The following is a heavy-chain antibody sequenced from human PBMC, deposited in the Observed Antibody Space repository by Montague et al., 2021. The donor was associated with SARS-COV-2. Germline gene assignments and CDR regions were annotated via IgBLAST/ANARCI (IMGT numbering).Heavy chain of an antibody. CDR3: ASRGAVAGKVYFQH. J-gene: IGHJ1*01. CDR1: GGSIGSSNW. Sequence: SETLSLTCAVSGGSIGSSNWWSWFRQPPGKGLEWIGEIYHSGSTNNNPSLKSRVTISVDKSKNQFSLKLSSVTAADTAVYYCASRGAVAGKVYFQHWGQGTLVTVSS. CDR2: IYHSGST. D-gene: IGHD6-19*01. V-gene: IGHV4-4*02.